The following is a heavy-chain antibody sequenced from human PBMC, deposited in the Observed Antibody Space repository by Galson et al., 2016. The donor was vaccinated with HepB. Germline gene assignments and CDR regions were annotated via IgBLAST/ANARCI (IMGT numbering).Heavy chain of an antibody. Sequence: SLRLSCAASGSTFSSYGVHWGRQAPGKGLEWVAVIWHDGSSKYYADSVKGRFTISRDNSKNMLYLQMNSLRAEDTALYYCARDLWPRSYYYGSGSYYPTLDYWGQGTLVTVSS. J-gene: IGHJ4*02. CDR3: ARDLWPRSYYYGSGSYYPTLDY. CDR2: IWHDGSSK. D-gene: IGHD3-10*01. V-gene: IGHV3-33*01. CDR1: GSTFSSYG.